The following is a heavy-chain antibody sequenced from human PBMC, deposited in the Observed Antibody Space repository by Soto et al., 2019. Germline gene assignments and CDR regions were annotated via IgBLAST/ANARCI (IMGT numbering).Heavy chain of an antibody. CDR3: ARVASGGSNFFYGLDV. CDR2: IDWDDEK. V-gene: IGHV2-70*01. J-gene: IGHJ6*02. CDR1: GFSLTTTGMC. D-gene: IGHD2-15*01. Sequence: SGPTLVNPTQTLTLTCTFSGFSLTTTGMCVSWIRQSPGKALEWLALIDWDDEKYYSTSLRSRLTISKDTSKNQVVLTVTKMDPVDTATYYCARVASGGSNFFYGLDVWGRGTTVTVSS.